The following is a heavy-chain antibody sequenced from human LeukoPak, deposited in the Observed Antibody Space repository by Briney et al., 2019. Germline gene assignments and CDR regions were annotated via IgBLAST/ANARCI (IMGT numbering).Heavy chain of an antibody. J-gene: IGHJ4*02. CDR1: GFTFSSYA. V-gene: IGHV3-23*01. Sequence: PGGSLRLSCAASGFTFSSYAMSWVRQAPGKGLEWVSAISGSGGSTYYADSVKGRFTISRDNSKNTLYLQMNSLRAEDTAVYYCAKSERVLLWFGELSGNFDYWGQGTLVTVSS. CDR3: AKSERVLLWFGELSGNFDY. CDR2: ISGSGGST. D-gene: IGHD3-10*01.